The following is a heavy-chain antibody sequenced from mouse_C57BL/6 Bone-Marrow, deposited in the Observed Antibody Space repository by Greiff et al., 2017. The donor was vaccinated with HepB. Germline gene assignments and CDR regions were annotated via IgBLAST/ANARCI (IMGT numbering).Heavy chain of an antibody. Sequence: EVQLVESGEGLVKPGGSLKLSCAASGFTFSSYAMSWVRQTPEKRLEWVAYISSGGDYIYYADTVKGRFTISRDNARNTLYLQMSSLKSEDTAMYYCTRVGGSPNYYAMDYWGQGTSVTVSS. J-gene: IGHJ4*01. CDR1: GFTFSSYA. V-gene: IGHV5-9-1*02. CDR2: ISSGGDYI. CDR3: TRVGGSPNYYAMDY. D-gene: IGHD1-1*01.